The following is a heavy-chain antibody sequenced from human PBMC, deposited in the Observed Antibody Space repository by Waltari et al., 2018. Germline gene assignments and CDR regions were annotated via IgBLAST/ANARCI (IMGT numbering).Heavy chain of an antibody. V-gene: IGHV7-4-1*02. D-gene: IGHD2-2*01. Sequence: QVQLVQSGSELKKPGASVKVSCKASGYSFTHYAINWIRQAPGQGLELRGWINTNTRNPVYVQGFTGRFVFSLDTSVNTAYLQINSLKAEDTAVYFCAREVVPPARVVVNWFDPWGQGTLVTVSS. J-gene: IGHJ5*02. CDR3: AREVVPPARVVVNWFDP. CDR1: GYSFTHYA. CDR2: INTNTRNP.